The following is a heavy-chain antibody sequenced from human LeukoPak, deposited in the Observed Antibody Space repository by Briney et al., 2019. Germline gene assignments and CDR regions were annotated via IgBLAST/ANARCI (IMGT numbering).Heavy chain of an antibody. J-gene: IGHJ4*02. D-gene: IGHD5-12*01. V-gene: IGHV3-30*04. CDR2: ISYDGSNK. Sequence: GRSLRLSCAASGFTFSSYAMHWVRQAPGKGLEWVAVISYDGSNKYYADSVKGRFTISRDNSKNTLYLQMNSLRAEDTAVYCCARDIGEWLRLGSSSCPDYWGQGTLVTVSS. CDR1: GFTFSSYA. CDR3: ARDIGEWLRLGSSSCPDY.